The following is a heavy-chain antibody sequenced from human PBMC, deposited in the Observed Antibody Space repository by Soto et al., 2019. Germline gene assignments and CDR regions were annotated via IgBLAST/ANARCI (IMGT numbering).Heavy chain of an antibody. J-gene: IGHJ4*02. V-gene: IGHV1-18*01. CDR1: DYPFTNYG. CDR2: ISAYNGNT. Sequence: ASVKVSCKASDYPFTNYGISWVRQAPGQGLEWMGWISAYNGNTNYAQKFQGRITMTTDTSTSTAYMELRSLTSDDTAVYYCARHLKKFGELLLTDYWGQGTLVTVSS. CDR3: ARHLKKFGELLLTDY. D-gene: IGHD3-10*01.